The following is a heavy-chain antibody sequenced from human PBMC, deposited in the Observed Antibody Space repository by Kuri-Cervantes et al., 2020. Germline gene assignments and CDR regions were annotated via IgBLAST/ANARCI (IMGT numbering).Heavy chain of an antibody. D-gene: IGHD2-8*02. Sequence: GESLKISCAASGFTFSDYYMNWVRQAPGKGLEWVSYISSSGSTIYYADSVKGRFTISRDNAKNSLYLQMNSLRAEDTAVYYCARELGYCTGGVCPWGQGTLVTVSS. CDR3: ARELGYCTGGVCP. J-gene: IGHJ5*02. CDR2: ISSSGSTI. CDR1: GFTFSDYY. V-gene: IGHV3-11*04.